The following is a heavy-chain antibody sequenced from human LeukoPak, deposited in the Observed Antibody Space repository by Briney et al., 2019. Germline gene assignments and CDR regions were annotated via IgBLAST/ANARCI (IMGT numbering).Heavy chain of an antibody. D-gene: IGHD7-27*01. J-gene: IGHJ4*02. CDR1: GFTFSSYG. Sequence: GMSLRLSCAASGFTFSSYGIHWVRQAPAKGLEWVAVISYDGSNNYYADSVKGRFTISRDNSKNTVYLQMNSLRSDDTAVYYCAKDHPGFLIGDLQPYFDFWGQGTLVTVSS. V-gene: IGHV3-30*18. CDR3: AKDHPGFLIGDLQPYFDF. CDR2: ISYDGSNN.